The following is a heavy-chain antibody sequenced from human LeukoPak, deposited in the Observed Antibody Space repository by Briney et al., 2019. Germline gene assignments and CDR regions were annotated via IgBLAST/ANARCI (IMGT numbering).Heavy chain of an antibody. Sequence: PGGSLRLSCAASGFTFSSYSMNWVRQAPGKGLEWVSSISSSSSYIYYADSVKGRFTISRDNAKNSLYLQMNSLRAEDTAVYYCARDRDGYNPRYFDYWGQGTLVTVSS. CDR3: ARDRDGYNPRYFDY. CDR1: GFTFSSYS. V-gene: IGHV3-21*01. J-gene: IGHJ4*02. D-gene: IGHD5-24*01. CDR2: ISSSSSYI.